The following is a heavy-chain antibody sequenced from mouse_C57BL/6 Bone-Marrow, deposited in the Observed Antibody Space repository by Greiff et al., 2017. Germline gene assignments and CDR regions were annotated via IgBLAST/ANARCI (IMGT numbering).Heavy chain of an antibody. V-gene: IGHV1-55*01. CDR3: ARSHYSFDY. Sequence: VQLQQPGAELVKPGASVKMSCKASGYTFTSYWINWVKQRPGQGLEWIGDIYPGSGSTNYNEQFKSKATLTVDTSSSTAYMQLSSLTSADSAVYYCARSHYSFDYWGQGTTLTVSS. CDR2: IYPGSGST. CDR1: GYTFTSYW. D-gene: IGHD1-2*01. J-gene: IGHJ2*01.